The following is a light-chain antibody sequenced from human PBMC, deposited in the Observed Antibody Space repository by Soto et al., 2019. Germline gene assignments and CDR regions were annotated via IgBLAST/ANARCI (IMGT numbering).Light chain of an antibody. J-gene: IGKJ5*01. V-gene: IGKV2-28*01. CDR2: LAS. CDR3: LQAAQSPLT. CDR1: QSLLQSNGNNH. Sequence: DIVLTQSPLSLPVTPGEPASISCRSSQSLLQSNGNNHVDWYLQRPGQSPQLLLYLASSRASGVPDRFSGRGSGTECSREISRVEAEDVGVYYCLQAAQSPLTFGHGTRLEIK.